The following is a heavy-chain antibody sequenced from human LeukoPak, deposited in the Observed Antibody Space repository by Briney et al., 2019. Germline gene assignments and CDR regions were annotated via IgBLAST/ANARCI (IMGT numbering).Heavy chain of an antibody. J-gene: IGHJ4*02. CDR2: VRSDSSS. D-gene: IGHD5-12*01. CDR3: ARDSGYEFDF. V-gene: IGHV3-48*04. CDR1: GFTFSSYT. Sequence: TGGSLRLSCAASGFTFSSYTMNWVRQAPGKGLEWVSYVRSDSSSPYADSVKGRFTISRDHAKHSVFLQMNSLRAEDTAVYYCARDSGYEFDFWGQGTPVTVSS.